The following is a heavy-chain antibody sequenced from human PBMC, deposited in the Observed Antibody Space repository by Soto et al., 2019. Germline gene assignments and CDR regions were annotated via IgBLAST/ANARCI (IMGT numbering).Heavy chain of an antibody. CDR1: GYTLTEVS. CDR2: FDPEDGET. V-gene: IGHV1-24*01. CDR3: ATDRGVSYYYYGMDV. J-gene: IGHJ6*02. Sequence: ASVKVACKVSGYTLTEVSMHWVRQAQGKGLEWMGGFDPEDGETIYAQKFQGRVTMTEDTSTDTAYMELSSLRSEDTAVYYCATDRGVSYYYYGMDVWGQGTTVTVPS.